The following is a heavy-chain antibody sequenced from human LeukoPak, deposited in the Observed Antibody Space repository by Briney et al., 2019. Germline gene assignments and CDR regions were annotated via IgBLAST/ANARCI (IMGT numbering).Heavy chain of an antibody. CDR1: GFTFNDYW. CDR2: IKEDGTET. Sequence: PGGSLRLSCETSGFTFNDYWMSWVRQAPGKGLEWVANIKEDGTETYYVDSVKGRFTISRDNAKNSLYLQMNSLRVEDTAVYYCAKEGRSLQTYWGQGTLVTVSS. J-gene: IGHJ4*02. D-gene: IGHD5-24*01. V-gene: IGHV3-7*03. CDR3: AKEGRSLQTY.